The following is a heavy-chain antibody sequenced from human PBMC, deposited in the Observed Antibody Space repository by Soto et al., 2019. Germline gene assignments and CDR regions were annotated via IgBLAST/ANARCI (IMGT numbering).Heavy chain of an antibody. J-gene: IGHJ5*02. Sequence: PSETLSLTCTVSGGSVSGSSQYWGWIRQPPGKGLEWIGSIHYSGTSYYNPSLKSRVTIFVDTSKNQLSLKLSSVTAADTAVYYCARHWIAGSSIPWGQGTRVTVSS. CDR2: IHYSGTS. V-gene: IGHV4-39*01. CDR1: GGSVSGSSQY. D-gene: IGHD2-21*01. CDR3: ARHWIAGSSIP.